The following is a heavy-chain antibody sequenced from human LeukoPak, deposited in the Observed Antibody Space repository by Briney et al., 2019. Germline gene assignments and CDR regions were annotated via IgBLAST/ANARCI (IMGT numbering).Heavy chain of an antibody. CDR1: GFTFNNYG. CDR3: AKDEYYYGSVTSTFDF. Sequence: QPGGSLRLSCAASGFTFNNYGMHWVRQAPAKGPEWVAFIPYDGSNKYYADSVKGRFTISRDNSKNTLYLQMNSLRAEDTAVYYCAKDEYYYGSVTSTFDFWGQGTMVTVSS. CDR2: IPYDGSNK. J-gene: IGHJ3*01. V-gene: IGHV3-30*02. D-gene: IGHD3-10*01.